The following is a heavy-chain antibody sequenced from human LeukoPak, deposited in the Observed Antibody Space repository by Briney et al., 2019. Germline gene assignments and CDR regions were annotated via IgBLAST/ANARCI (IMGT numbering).Heavy chain of an antibody. Sequence: GGSLRLSCTASGFTFSGHAMSWVRQAPGKGLEWVAGISGNGHNTYYAESLKGRFTISRDNSKNTLSLQMNSLRAEDTAVYYCARGDSSSNYWGQGTLVTVSS. CDR2: ISGNGHNT. CDR1: GFTFSGHA. CDR3: ARGDSSSNY. J-gene: IGHJ4*02. D-gene: IGHD6-6*01. V-gene: IGHV3-23*01.